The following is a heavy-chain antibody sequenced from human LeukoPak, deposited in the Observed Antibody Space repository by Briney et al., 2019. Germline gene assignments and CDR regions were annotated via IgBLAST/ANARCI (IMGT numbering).Heavy chain of an antibody. D-gene: IGHD3-16*02. J-gene: IGHJ6*02. CDR2: ISAYNGNT. CDR3: AREKPVKGYYYYYGMDV. V-gene: IGHV1-18*01. CDR1: GYTFTSYG. Sequence: ASVKVSCKAPGYTFTSYGISWVRQAPGQGLEWMGWISAYNGNTNYAQKLQGRVTMTTDTSTSTAYMELRSLRSDDTAVYYCAREKPVKGYYYYYGMDVWGQGTTVTVSS.